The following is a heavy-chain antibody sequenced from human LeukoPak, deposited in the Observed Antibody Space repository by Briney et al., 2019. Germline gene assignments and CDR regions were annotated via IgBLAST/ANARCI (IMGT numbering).Heavy chain of an antibody. Sequence: SETLSLTCTVSGGSVSSGSYHWSWIRQPPGKRLEWIGYIYYSGSTNYNPSLKSRVTISVDTSKNQFSLKLSSVTAADTAVYYCAPQLWFGEYYYFDYWGQGTLVTVSS. V-gene: IGHV4-61*01. CDR3: APQLWFGEYYYFDY. J-gene: IGHJ4*02. D-gene: IGHD3-10*01. CDR2: IYYSGST. CDR1: GGSVSSGSYH.